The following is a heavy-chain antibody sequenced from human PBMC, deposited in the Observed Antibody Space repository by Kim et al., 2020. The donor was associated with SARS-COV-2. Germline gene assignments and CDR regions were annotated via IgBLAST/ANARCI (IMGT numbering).Heavy chain of an antibody. Sequence: GGSLRLSCTASGFTFGDYAMSWVRQAPGKGLEWVGFIRSKAYGGTTEYAASVKGRFTISRDDSKSIAYLQMNSLKTEETAVYYCTRVVGGYSYDWGDTYYYGMDVWGQGTTATVSS. CDR2: IRSKAYGGTT. J-gene: IGHJ6*02. D-gene: IGHD5-18*01. CDR1: GFTFGDYA. V-gene: IGHV3-49*04. CDR3: TRVVGGYSYDWGDTYYYGMDV.